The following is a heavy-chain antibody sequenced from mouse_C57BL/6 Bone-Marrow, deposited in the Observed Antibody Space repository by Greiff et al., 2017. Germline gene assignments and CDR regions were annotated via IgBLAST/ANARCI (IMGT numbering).Heavy chain of an antibody. CDR2: INLYNGDT. Sequence: VQLKQSGPELVKPGASVKISCKASGYSFTGYFMNWVKQSHGQSLEWIGRINLYNGDTFYNQKFQGKATLTVDKSSSTSHMELLSLTAEYVAVYYCARGGRAIRGAWVAYWGQGTLVTVSA. CDR1: GYSFTGYF. CDR3: ARGGRAIRGAWVAY. J-gene: IGHJ3*01. V-gene: IGHV1-37*01.